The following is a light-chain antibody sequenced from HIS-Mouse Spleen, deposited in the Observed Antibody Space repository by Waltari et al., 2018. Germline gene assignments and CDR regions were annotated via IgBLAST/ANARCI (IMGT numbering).Light chain of an antibody. J-gene: IGLJ1*01. CDR2: DDS. CDR1: NIGSKS. Sequence: SYVLTQPPSVSVAPGQTARITCGGNNIGSKSVHWYQPKPGQAPGLVFYDDSDRAPRIPWRFPGSHSGDQAPLTIRRVEAGDEADYYCQVWDSSSDRVFGTGTKVTGL. V-gene: IGLV3-21*02. CDR3: QVWDSSSDRV.